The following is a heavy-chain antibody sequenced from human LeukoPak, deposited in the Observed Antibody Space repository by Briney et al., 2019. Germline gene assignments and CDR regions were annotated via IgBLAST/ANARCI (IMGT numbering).Heavy chain of an antibody. J-gene: IGHJ3*02. CDR1: GGTFSSYA. CDR2: IIPIFGIA. CDR3: AREKTAYYYDRGGAFDI. D-gene: IGHD3-22*01. Sequence: ASVKVSCKASGGTFSSYAISWVRQAPGQGLEWMGRIIPIFGIANYAQEFQGRVTITADKSTSTAYMELSSLRSEDTAVYYCAREKTAYYYDRGGAFDIWGQGTMVTVSS. V-gene: IGHV1-69*04.